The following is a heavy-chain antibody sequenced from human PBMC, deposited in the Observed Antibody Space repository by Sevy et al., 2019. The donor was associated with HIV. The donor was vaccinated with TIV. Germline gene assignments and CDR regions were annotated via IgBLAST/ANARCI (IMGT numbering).Heavy chain of an antibody. CDR1: GFTFSDYY. Sequence: GGSLRLSCAASGFTFSDYYMSWIRQAPGKGLEWVSAISGSGGSTYYADSVKGRFTISRDNSKNTLYLQMNSLRAEDTTVYYCAKDAHDFWSGYYPSKDYGMDVWGQGTTVTVSS. D-gene: IGHD3-3*01. CDR2: ISGSGGST. CDR3: AKDAHDFWSGYYPSKDYGMDV. J-gene: IGHJ6*02. V-gene: IGHV3-23*01.